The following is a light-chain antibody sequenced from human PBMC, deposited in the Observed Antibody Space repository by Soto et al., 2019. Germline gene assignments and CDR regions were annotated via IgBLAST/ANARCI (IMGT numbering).Light chain of an antibody. J-gene: IGKJ1*01. Sequence: FTESPGSLSFTKREIAILSCRASQSVSSNHLAWYQQKPGQAPRLLIYGGSSRATGIPVRFSGSGSETDSTLTITRLEPEDFAVYYCQQYSRPRTFGQGTKVDI. CDR3: QQYSRPRT. CDR2: GGS. V-gene: IGKV3-20*01. CDR1: QSVSSNH.